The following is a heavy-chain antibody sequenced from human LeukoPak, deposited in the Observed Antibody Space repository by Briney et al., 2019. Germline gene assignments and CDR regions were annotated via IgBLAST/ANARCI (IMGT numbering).Heavy chain of an antibody. CDR3: ATSESQTKFDY. Sequence: GESLKISCKGSAYSFTTYWIGWVRQTPGKGLEWMGIIFPGDSDTIYSPSFQGQVTISADKSINTAYLQWSSLEASDTAIYFCATSESQTKFDYWGQGTLVTVSS. CDR2: IFPGDSDT. D-gene: IGHD1/OR15-1a*01. CDR1: AYSFTTYW. J-gene: IGHJ4*02. V-gene: IGHV5-51*01.